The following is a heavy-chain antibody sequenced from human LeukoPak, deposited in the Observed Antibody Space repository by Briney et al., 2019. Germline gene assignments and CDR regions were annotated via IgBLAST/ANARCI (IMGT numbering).Heavy chain of an antibody. CDR2: ISYDGSNK. D-gene: IGHD3-10*01. CDR3: ARGDFRGERDY. CDR1: GFTFSSYA. V-gene: IGHV3-30-3*01. Sequence: PGRSLRLSCAASGFTFSSYAMHWVRQAPGKGLEWVAVISYDGSNKYYADSVKGRFTISRDNSNNTLYLQMNSLRAEDTAVYYCARGDFRGERDYWGQGTLVTVSS. J-gene: IGHJ4*02.